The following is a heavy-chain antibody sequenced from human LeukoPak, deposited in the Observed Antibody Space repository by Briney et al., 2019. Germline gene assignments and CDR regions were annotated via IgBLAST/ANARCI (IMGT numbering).Heavy chain of an antibody. Sequence: SETLSLTCTVSGGSISKYYWSWIRQPPGKGLEWIGYIHYSGSTKYNPSLESRVTISVDTSKNQFSVNLSSVTAADTAVYYCARRRIGVFDYWGQGTLVTVSS. CDR3: ARRRIGVFDY. CDR2: IHYSGST. V-gene: IGHV4-59*01. J-gene: IGHJ4*02. CDR1: GGSISKYY. D-gene: IGHD3-16*01.